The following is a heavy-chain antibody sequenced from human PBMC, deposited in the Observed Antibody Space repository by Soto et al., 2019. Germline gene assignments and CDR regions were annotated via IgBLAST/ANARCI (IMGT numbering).Heavy chain of an antibody. J-gene: IGHJ4*02. CDR1: GFTFSSYS. D-gene: IGHD2-2*01. CDR3: ARDYRYCSSTSCYAEETFDY. Sequence: EVQLVESGGGLVKPGGSLRLSCAASGFTFSSYSMNWVRQAPGKGLEWVSSISSSSSYIYYADSVKGRFTISRDNAKNSLYLQMNSLRAEDTAVYYCARDYRYCSSTSCYAEETFDYWGQGTLVTVCS. V-gene: IGHV3-21*01. CDR2: ISSSSSYI.